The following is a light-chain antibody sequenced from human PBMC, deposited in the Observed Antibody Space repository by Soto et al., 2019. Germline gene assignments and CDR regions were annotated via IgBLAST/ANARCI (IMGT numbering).Light chain of an antibody. CDR1: ELGNKY. CDR3: QAWDSSTALV. J-gene: IGLJ2*01. Sequence: ALTQPPSVSVSPGQTATITCSGDELGNKYASWYHQRPGQSPVLVIYQDNKRPSGIPERFSGSSSGNTATLTISGTQAVDEAVYYCQAWDSSTALVFGGGTKLTVL. V-gene: IGLV3-1*01. CDR2: QDN.